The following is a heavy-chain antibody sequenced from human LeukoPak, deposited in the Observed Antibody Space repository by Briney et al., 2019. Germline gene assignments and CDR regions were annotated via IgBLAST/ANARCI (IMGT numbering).Heavy chain of an antibody. CDR3: ARRGSGFSAFDI. CDR2: IYFSGST. Sequence: PSETLSLTCTVSGGSISSNNYYWGWIRRPPGKGLEWIGNIYFSGSTYHNPSLKSRVTMSVDMSKNQFSLKLSSVTAADTALYYCARRGSGFSAFDIWGQGTMATVSS. CDR1: GGSISSNNYY. J-gene: IGHJ3*02. V-gene: IGHV4-39*01. D-gene: IGHD3-3*01.